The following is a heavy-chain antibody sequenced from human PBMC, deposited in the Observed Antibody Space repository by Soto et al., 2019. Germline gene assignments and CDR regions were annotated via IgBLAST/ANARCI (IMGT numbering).Heavy chain of an antibody. J-gene: IGHJ4*02. Sequence: GASVKVSCKASGYTFTGYYMHWVRQAPGQGLEWMGWINPNSGGTNYAQKFQGRVTMTRDTSISTAYMELSRLRSDDTAVYYCERDLGSWSPALAYWGQGTXVPVSS. CDR3: ERDLGSWSPALAY. CDR2: INPNSGGT. CDR1: GYTFTGYY. D-gene: IGHD3-10*01. V-gene: IGHV1-2*02.